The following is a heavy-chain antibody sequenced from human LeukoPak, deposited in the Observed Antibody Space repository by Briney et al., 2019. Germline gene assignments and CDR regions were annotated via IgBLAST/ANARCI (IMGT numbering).Heavy chain of an antibody. CDR2: IHATGST. CDR3: ARIQSGFYSYMDI. V-gene: IGHV4-4*07. J-gene: IGHJ6*03. D-gene: IGHD5-12*01. CDR1: AGPINGYS. Sequence: PSETLSLTCTVSAGPINGYSWTWIRQSAGKGLEWVGRIHATGSTNYNPSLRSRVSMSIDTPNKQFSLNLTSVTAADTAIYYCARIQSGFYSYMDIWGMGTRVTVSS.